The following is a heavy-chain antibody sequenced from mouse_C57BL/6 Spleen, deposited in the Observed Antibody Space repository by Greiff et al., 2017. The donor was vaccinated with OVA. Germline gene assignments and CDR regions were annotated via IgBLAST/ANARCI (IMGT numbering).Heavy chain of an antibody. J-gene: IGHJ2*01. CDR3: ASAYGSSFSYYFDY. CDR2: IYPGDGDT. CDR1: GYAFSSSW. D-gene: IGHD1-1*01. Sequence: VQLQQSGPELVKPGASVKISCKASGYAFSSSWMNWVKQRPGKGLEWIGRIYPGDGDTNYNGKFKGKATLTADKSSSTAYMQLSSLTSEDSAVYFCASAYGSSFSYYFDYWGQGTTLTVSS. V-gene: IGHV1-82*01.